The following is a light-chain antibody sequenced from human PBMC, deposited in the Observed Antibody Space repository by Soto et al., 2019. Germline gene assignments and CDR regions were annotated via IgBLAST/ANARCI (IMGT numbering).Light chain of an antibody. J-gene: IGLJ1*01. CDR2: DVS. CDR1: SSDVGGYDY. CDR3: SSYVSGSTSYV. V-gene: IGLV2-14*03. Sequence: QSVLTQPASVSGSPGQSITISCTGTSSDVGGYDYVSWYQLHPGKAPKLIIYDVSNRPSGVSNRFSGSKSGNTASLTISGLQAEDESDYYCSSYVSGSTSYVFGTGTKATV.